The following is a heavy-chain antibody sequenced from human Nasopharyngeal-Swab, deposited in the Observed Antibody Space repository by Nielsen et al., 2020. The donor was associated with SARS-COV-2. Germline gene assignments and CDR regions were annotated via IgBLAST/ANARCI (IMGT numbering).Heavy chain of an antibody. V-gene: IGHV4-34*01. D-gene: IGHD3-10*01. CDR3: ARVAEFYYGSGSHYWYFDL. CDR2: INHSGST. CDR1: GGSFSGYY. J-gene: IGHJ2*01. Sequence: SETLSLTCAVYGGSFSGYYWSWIRQPPGKGLEWIGEINHSGSTNYNPSLKSRVTISVGTSKNQFSLKLSSVTVADTAVYYCARVAEFYYGSGSHYWYFDLWGRGTLVTVSS.